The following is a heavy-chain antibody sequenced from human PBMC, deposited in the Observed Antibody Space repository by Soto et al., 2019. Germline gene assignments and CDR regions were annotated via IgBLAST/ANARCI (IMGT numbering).Heavy chain of an antibody. CDR3: ARDGRSGWLDY. CDR1: GYTFTNYG. V-gene: IGHV1-18*01. D-gene: IGHD6-19*01. Sequence: ASVKVSCTTSGYTFTNYGVTWVRQAPGQGPEWMSYISAYNGNTYYAQNVQDRVTMTTDPTTSTAYMELRSLRSDDTAVYYCARDGRSGWLDYWGQGTLVTVSS. J-gene: IGHJ4*02. CDR2: ISAYNGNT.